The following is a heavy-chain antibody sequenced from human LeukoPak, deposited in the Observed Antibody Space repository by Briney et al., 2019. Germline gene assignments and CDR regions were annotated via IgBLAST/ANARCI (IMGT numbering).Heavy chain of an antibody. CDR3: ATGGTRIFGVVIGSDAFDI. D-gene: IGHD3-3*01. CDR1: GYTLTELS. Sequence: ASVKVSCKVSGYTLTELSMHWVRQAPGKGLEWMGGFDPEDGETIYAQKFQGRVTMTEDTSTDTAYMELSSLRSEDTAVYYCATGGTRIFGVVIGSDAFDIWGQGAMVTVSS. V-gene: IGHV1-24*01. CDR2: FDPEDGET. J-gene: IGHJ3*02.